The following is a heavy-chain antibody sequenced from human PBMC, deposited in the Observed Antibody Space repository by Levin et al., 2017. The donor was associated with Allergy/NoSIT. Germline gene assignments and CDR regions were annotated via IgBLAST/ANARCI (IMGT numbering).Heavy chain of an antibody. J-gene: IGHJ6*02. CDR3: AKDIVDYGDSTYYYGMDV. D-gene: IGHD4-17*01. CDR2: ISYDGSNK. Sequence: GGSLRLSCAASGFTFSSYGMHWVRQAPGKGLEWVAVISYDGSNKYYADSVKGRFTISRDNSKNTLYLQMNSLRAEDTAVYYCAKDIVDYGDSTYYYGMDVWGQGTTVTVSS. CDR1: GFTFSSYG. V-gene: IGHV3-30*18.